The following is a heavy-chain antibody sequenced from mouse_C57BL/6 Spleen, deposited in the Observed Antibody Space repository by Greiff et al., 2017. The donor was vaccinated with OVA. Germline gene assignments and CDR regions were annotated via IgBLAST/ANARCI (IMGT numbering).Heavy chain of an antibody. J-gene: IGHJ2*01. V-gene: IGHV10-3*01. CDR1: GFTFNTYA. Sequence: EVQLVESGGGLVQPKGSLKLSCAASGFTFNTYAMHWVRQAPGKGLEWVACIRSKSSNYATYYADSVKDRLNISRDDSQSMLYLQMNNLKTEDTAMYYCVGGASLGPGYFDYWGQGTTLTVSS. D-gene: IGHD4-1*01. CDR2: IRSKSSNYAT. CDR3: VGGASLGPGYFDY.